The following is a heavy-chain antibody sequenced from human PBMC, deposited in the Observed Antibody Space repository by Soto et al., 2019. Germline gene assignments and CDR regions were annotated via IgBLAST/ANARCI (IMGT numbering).Heavy chain of an antibody. J-gene: IGHJ4*02. Sequence: QVQLQESGPGLVKPSGTLSLTCAVSSGSISSSNWWRWVRQPPGKGLEWIGEIDHSGSTNYNPSLKSRVTISVDKSKNQFSLRLSSVTAADTAVYYCARTGIAAAGSEYYFDYWGQGTLVTVSS. CDR3: ARTGIAAAGSEYYFDY. CDR2: IDHSGST. CDR1: SGSISSSNW. V-gene: IGHV4-4*02. D-gene: IGHD6-13*01.